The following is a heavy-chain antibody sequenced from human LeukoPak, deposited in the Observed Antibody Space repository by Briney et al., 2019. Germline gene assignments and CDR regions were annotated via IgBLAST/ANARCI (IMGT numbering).Heavy chain of an antibody. CDR1: GFTFSSYA. CDR2: ISGSGDST. Sequence: GGSLRLSCAASGFTFSSYAMNWVRQAPGKGLEWVSSISGSGDSTYYPDSVKGRFTISRDNSKNTLYLQMNSLRAEDTAIYYCVKHSTGWYLLDYWGQGTLVTVSS. V-gene: IGHV3-23*01. J-gene: IGHJ4*02. D-gene: IGHD6-19*01. CDR3: VKHSTGWYLLDY.